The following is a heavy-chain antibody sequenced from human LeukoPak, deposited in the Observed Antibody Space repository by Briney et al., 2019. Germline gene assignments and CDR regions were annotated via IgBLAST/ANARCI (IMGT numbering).Heavy chain of an antibody. D-gene: IGHD6-19*01. CDR2: IYYSGST. V-gene: IGHV4-39*01. CDR1: GGFITSRSYY. Sequence: SETLSLTCSVSGGFITSRSYYWGWIRQPPGKGLEWIANIYYSGSTYYNPSLKSRVAISVDTSKNQVSLRLSSVTAADTAVYYCARQITVTGRHSSYFYGMDIWGQGTTVTVSS. CDR3: ARQITVTGRHSSYFYGMDI. J-gene: IGHJ6*02.